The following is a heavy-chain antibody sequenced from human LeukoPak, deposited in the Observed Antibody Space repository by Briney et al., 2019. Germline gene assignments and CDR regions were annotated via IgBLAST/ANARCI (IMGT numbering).Heavy chain of an antibody. CDR3: VKWPGYGMN. V-gene: IGHV3-23*01. CDR2: IRGSGDNT. J-gene: IGHJ4*02. CDR1: GFTFSSQS. D-gene: IGHD5-18*01. Sequence: GGSLRLSCAASGFTFSSQSMTWVRQATGKGLEWVSGIRGSGDNTYYGDSVKGRFTISTDNSKSTMYLQMNSLRVEDTAVYSCVKWPGYGMNWGQGTLVTVSS.